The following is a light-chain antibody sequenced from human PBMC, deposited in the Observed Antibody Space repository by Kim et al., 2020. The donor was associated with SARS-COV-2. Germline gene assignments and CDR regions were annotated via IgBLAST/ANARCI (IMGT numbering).Light chain of an antibody. Sequence: SIKLTCPLGSGQRDYIIAWHQQQPGKAPRYLLKLEGSGSYSKGSRVPDRFSGSGSGADRSLIISNLQSEDESDYYCEAWDSNTHVFGTGTKVTVL. CDR2: LEGSGSY. J-gene: IGLJ1*01. CDR1: SGQRDYI. V-gene: IGLV4-60*03. CDR3: EAWDSNTHV.